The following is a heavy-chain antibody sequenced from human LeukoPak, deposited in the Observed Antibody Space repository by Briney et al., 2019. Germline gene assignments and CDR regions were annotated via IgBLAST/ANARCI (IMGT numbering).Heavy chain of an antibody. Sequence: GGSLRLSCAASGFTFSSYSMNWVRQAPGKGLEWVSSISSSSSYIYYADSVRGRFTISRDNAKNSLYLQMNSLRAEDTAVYYCARDSGSGSWPTYYFDYWGQGTLVTVSS. V-gene: IGHV3-21*01. CDR3: ARDSGSGSWPTYYFDY. J-gene: IGHJ4*02. CDR1: GFTFSSYS. D-gene: IGHD3-10*01. CDR2: ISSSSSYI.